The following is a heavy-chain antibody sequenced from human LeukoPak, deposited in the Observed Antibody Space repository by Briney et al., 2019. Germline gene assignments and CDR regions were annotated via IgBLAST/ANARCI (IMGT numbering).Heavy chain of an antibody. V-gene: IGHV4-34*01. CDR3: AGQVGYFDY. J-gene: IGHJ4*02. CDR2: INHSGST. Sequence: PSETLSLTCAVYGGSFSGYYWSWIRQPPGKGLEWIGEINHSGSTNYNPSLKSRVTISVDTSKNQFSLRLSSVTAADTAVYYCAGQVGYFDYWGQGTLVTVSS. CDR1: GGSFSGYY. D-gene: IGHD1-26*01.